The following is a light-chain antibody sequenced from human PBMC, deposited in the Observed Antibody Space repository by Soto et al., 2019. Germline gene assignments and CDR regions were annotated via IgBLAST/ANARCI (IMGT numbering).Light chain of an antibody. CDR2: GAS. CDR1: QYITIY. J-gene: IGKJ5*01. Sequence: VVLSQAPRTLSWSPGQRATLSCRASQYITIYLAWYQQKPGQAPRLLIYGASSRPTGIPDRFSGSGSGTDFTLTISRLEPEDFAVYYCQQYGSSSTFGQGTRLEI. CDR3: QQYGSSST. V-gene: IGKV3-20*01.